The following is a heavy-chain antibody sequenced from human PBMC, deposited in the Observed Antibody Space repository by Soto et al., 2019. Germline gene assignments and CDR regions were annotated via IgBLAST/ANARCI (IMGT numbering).Heavy chain of an antibody. V-gene: IGHV1-69*02. D-gene: IGHD2-21*01. CDR1: GGTFNTHY. Sequence: QVQLVQSGAEVKKPGSSVKVSCMASGGTFNTHYINWLRQAPGQGLEWMGRIIPILDITNYAPKFQGRVTITAGKSTGTATMDLTSLRSDDTAVYFCGILHQGGCGADYWGQGTLITVSP. CDR2: IIPILDIT. CDR3: GILHQGGCGADY. J-gene: IGHJ4*02.